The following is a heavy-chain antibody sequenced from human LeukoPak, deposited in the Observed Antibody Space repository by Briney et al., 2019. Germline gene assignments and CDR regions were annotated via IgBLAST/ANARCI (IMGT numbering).Heavy chain of an antibody. D-gene: IGHD2-2*01. J-gene: IGHJ4*02. CDR2: IYHSGST. Sequence: SETLSLTCAVSGGSISSGGYSWSWIRQPPGKGLGWIGYIYHSGSTYYNPSLKSRVTISVDRSKNQFSLKLSSVTAADTAVYYCARGEQRSRVPAAHSDYWGQGTLVTVSS. CDR1: GGSISSGGYS. V-gene: IGHV4-30-2*01. CDR3: ARGEQRSRVPAAHSDY.